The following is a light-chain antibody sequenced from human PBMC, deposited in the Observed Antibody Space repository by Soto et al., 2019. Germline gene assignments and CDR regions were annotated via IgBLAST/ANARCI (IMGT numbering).Light chain of an antibody. V-gene: IGKV3-15*01. Sequence: IVLTQSIGTLSLWPVERPTLSGRASQRVSRNLAWYQQKPGQAPRLLIYDASIRATATPARFSGSASATESTLSISRLRSEVSAVYFRQQYHFLITFGQGTQLEIK. CDR3: QQYHFLIT. CDR1: QRVSRN. CDR2: DAS. J-gene: IGKJ5*01.